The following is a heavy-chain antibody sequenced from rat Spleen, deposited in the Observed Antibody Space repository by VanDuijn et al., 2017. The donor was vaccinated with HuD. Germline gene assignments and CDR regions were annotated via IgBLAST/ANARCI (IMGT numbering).Heavy chain of an antibody. CDR2: INYDGTNT. Sequence: EVQLVESGGGLVQPGRSLKLSCAASGFTFSDYYMAWVRQAPTKGLEWVASINYDGTNTYCRDSVKGRFTISRDNAKSTLYLQMDSLRSEDTATYYCARQNWPYYFDYWGQGVMLTVSS. J-gene: IGHJ2*01. CDR3: ARQNWPYYFDY. D-gene: IGHD5-1*01. CDR1: GFTFSDYY. V-gene: IGHV5-7*01.